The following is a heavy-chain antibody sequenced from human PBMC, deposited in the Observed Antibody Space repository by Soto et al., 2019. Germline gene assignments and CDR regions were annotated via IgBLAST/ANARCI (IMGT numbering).Heavy chain of an antibody. CDR2: ISGSGGST. CDR3: AKDRYRLENWNGRGGVFDY. J-gene: IGHJ4*02. D-gene: IGHD3-16*01. V-gene: IGHV3-23*01. Sequence: GESLKISCAASGFTFSSYAMSWVRQAPGKGLEWVSAISGSGGSTYYADSVKGRFTISRDNSKNTLYLQMNSLRAEDTAVYYCAKDRYRLENWNGRGGVFDYWGQGTLVTVSS. CDR1: GFTFSSYA.